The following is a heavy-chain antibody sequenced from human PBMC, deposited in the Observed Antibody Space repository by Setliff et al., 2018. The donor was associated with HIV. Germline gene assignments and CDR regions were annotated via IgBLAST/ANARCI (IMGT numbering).Heavy chain of an antibody. CDR2: INSASGGT. J-gene: IGHJ4*02. V-gene: IGHV1-2*02. D-gene: IGHD6-19*01. CDR3: ARGVFLSGSGWYIVYYFDY. Sequence: ASVKVSCKASGYTFTDNYIHWVRQAPGQGLEWMAWINSASGGTNYAQNFQGRVTVTRNTSISTAYMELSSLRSEDTAVYYCARGVFLSGSGWYIVYYFDYWGQGTLVTVSS. CDR1: GYTFTDNY.